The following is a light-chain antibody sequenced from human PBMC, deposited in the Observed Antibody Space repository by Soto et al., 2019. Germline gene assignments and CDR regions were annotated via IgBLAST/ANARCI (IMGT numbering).Light chain of an antibody. CDR3: QQFNNWHPAYT. CDR2: GAS. J-gene: IGKJ2*01. CDR1: QSVSSN. V-gene: IGKV3-15*01. Sequence: EIVMTQSPATLSMPPGERATISCRASQSVSSNLAWYQQKPGQDPRLLMYGASTRATGIPARFSGSGSGTEFTLTLSSLQFEDFAVYYCQQFNNWHPAYTFRQGTKLEIK.